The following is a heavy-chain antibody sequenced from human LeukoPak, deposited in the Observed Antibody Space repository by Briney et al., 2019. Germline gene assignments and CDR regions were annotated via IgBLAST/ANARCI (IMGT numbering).Heavy chain of an antibody. J-gene: IGHJ4*02. Sequence: GGSLRLSCAASGFTFITYAMSWVRQAPGKGLERVSAINSNGGSTYYADSVRGRFTISRDNSKNTLYLQMNSLRAEDTAVYYCARGPHEFDDSSGYYWGYWGQGTLVTVSS. CDR2: INSNGGST. D-gene: IGHD3-22*01. CDR3: ARGPHEFDDSSGYYWGY. CDR1: GFTFITYA. V-gene: IGHV3-23*01.